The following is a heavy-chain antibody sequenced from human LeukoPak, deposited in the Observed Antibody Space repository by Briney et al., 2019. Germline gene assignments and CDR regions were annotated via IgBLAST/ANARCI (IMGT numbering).Heavy chain of an antibody. D-gene: IGHD3-10*02. CDR2: AGWAGGTT. V-gene: IGHV3-43*01. J-gene: IGHJ4*02. Sequence: GGSLRLSCATSGFNFDRYTIHWVRQAPGKGLEWVSLAGWAGGTTFYSDSVRGRFTISRDSGRKCVYLQMNSLTTDDTAFYFCAKELDTMFFDYWGQGALVTVSS. CDR1: GFNFDRYT. CDR3: AKELDTMFFDY.